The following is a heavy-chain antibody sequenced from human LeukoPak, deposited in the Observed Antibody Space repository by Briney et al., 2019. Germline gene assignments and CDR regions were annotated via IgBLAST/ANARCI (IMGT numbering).Heavy chain of an antibody. D-gene: IGHD6-13*01. CDR2: VYYSGST. CDR1: GGSVSSGTYY. Sequence: SETLSLTCTVPGGSVSSGTYYWSWIRQPPGKGLEWIGYVYYSGSTNYNPSLKSRVTISVDTSKNQFSLKLTAATAADTAVYYCARVHSAYSSSWHYFDYWGQGTLVTVSS. V-gene: IGHV4-61*01. CDR3: ARVHSAYSSSWHYFDY. J-gene: IGHJ4*02.